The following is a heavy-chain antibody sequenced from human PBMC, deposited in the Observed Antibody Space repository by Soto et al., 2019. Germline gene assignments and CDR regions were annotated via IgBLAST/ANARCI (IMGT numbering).Heavy chain of an antibody. CDR3: ARYCSSTSCYSNWFDP. Sequence: SETLSLTCTVSGGSISSYYWSWIRQPPGKGLERIGYIYYSGSTNYDPSLKSRVTISVDTSKNQFSLKLSSVTAADTAVYYCARYCSSTSCYSNWFDPWGQGTLVTVSS. V-gene: IGHV4-59*01. CDR2: IYYSGST. D-gene: IGHD2-2*01. CDR1: GGSISSYY. J-gene: IGHJ5*02.